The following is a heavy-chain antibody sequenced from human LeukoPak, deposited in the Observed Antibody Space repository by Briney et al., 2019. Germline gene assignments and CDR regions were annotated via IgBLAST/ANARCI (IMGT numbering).Heavy chain of an antibody. CDR3: ARDGRDGYNWRDWYFDL. D-gene: IGHD5-24*01. V-gene: IGHV3-33*01. J-gene: IGHJ2*01. CDR1: GFPFSSYG. Sequence: TGGSLRLSCAASGFPFSSYGMHWVRQAPGKGLEWVAVIWYDGSNKYYADSVQGRFTISRDNSKNTLYLQMNSLRAEDTAVYYCARDGRDGYNWRDWYFDLWGRGTLVTVSS. CDR2: IWYDGSNK.